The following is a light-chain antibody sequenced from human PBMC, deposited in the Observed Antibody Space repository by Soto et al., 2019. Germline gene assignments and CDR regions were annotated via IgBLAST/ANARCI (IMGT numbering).Light chain of an antibody. CDR2: DAS. CDR3: QHRSTWPRA. J-gene: IGKJ5*01. Sequence: EIVLTQSPATLSLSPGERATLSCRASQSVGIYLGWYQQRPGQAPRLLIYDASKRAAGIPARFSGSGSGTDSTLTINSLEPEDFAVYYCQHRSTWPRAFGQGTRLEIK. CDR1: QSVGIY. V-gene: IGKV3-11*01.